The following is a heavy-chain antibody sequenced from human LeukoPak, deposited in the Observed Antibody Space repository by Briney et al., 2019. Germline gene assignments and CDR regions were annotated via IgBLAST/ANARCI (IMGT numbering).Heavy chain of an antibody. D-gene: IGHD5-18*01. CDR3: ATDLSGYSNGYALDS. Sequence: GASVKVSCKVSGHTLAKLPMSWVRQAPGKGLEWMGGYDPEDGETMYPQRFQGRVTMTEDTSTDIAYMELTNLKSEDTAVYYCATDLSGYSNGYALDSWGQGTLVTVSS. J-gene: IGHJ4*02. V-gene: IGHV1-24*01. CDR1: GHTLAKLP. CDR2: YDPEDGET.